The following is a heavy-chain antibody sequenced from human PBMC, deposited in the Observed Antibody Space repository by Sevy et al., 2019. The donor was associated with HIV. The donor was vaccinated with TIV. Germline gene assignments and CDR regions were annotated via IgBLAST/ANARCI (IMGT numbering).Heavy chain of an antibody. CDR1: GFTFSSYG. Sequence: GGSRLSCAASGFTFSSYGMHWVRQAPGKGLEGVTVISYDGSNKYYADSVKGRFTISRDNSKKTLNLQTNSLGAEDTAVYYCTNGSTWMYSCSTYYYYYGMDVWGQGTTVTVSS. V-gene: IGHV3-30*18. CDR2: ISYDGSNK. CDR3: TNGSTWMYSCSTYYYYYGMDV. J-gene: IGHJ6*02. D-gene: IGHD6-6*01.